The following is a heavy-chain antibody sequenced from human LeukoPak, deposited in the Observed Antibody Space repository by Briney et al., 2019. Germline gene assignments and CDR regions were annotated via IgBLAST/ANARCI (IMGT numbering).Heavy chain of an antibody. Sequence: PGGSLRLSCEASGFTFSTYWMSWVRQAPGKGLEWVANIHQDGSEKYYVDSLKGRFTISRDNAKSSLYLQINSLRAEDTAVYYCATYSSSLGWLDPWGQGTLVIVSS. CDR1: GFTFSTYW. V-gene: IGHV3-7*01. CDR3: ATYSSSLGWLDP. J-gene: IGHJ5*02. D-gene: IGHD4-11*01. CDR2: IHQDGSEK.